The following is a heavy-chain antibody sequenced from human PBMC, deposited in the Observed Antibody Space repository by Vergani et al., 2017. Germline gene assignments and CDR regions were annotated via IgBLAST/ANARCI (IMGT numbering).Heavy chain of an antibody. CDR2: IIPIFGTA. D-gene: IGHD4-11*01. CDR3: AREPRGYSTREYYCYYIDV. Sequence: QVQLVQSGAEVKKPGSSVKVSCKASGGTFSSYAISWVRQAPGQGLEWMGGIIPIFGTANYAKKFQGRVTITADESTSTAYMELSSLRSEDTAVYYCAREPRGYSTREYYCYYIDVWGKATTVTVSS. J-gene: IGHJ6*03. CDR1: GGTFSSYA. V-gene: IGHV1-69*13.